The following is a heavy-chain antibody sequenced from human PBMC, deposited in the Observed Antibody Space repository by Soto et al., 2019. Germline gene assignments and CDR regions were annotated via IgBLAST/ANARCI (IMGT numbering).Heavy chain of an antibody. CDR2: IHHSGRT. D-gene: IGHD1-1*01. J-gene: IGHJ4*02. CDR1: GGSISSYY. CDR3: ARHVHSSGNEAFDY. Sequence: LSETLSLTCTVSGGSISSYYWSWIRQPPGKRLEYIGYIHHSGRTTYNPFLKSRITVSLDKSKNQFSLSLSSATAADTAVYYCARHVHSSGNEAFDYWGQGTLVTVSS. V-gene: IGHV4-59*08.